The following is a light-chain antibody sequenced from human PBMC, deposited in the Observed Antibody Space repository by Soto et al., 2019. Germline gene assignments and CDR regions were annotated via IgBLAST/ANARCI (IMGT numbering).Light chain of an antibody. CDR3: MQALQTPVT. V-gene: IGKV2-28*01. CDR2: LGS. J-gene: IGKJ4*01. CDR1: QSLLHSNGYNY. Sequence: DIVMTQSPLSLPVTPGEPASISCRSSQSLLHSNGYNYLDWYLQKPGQSPQLLIYLGSNRASGVPYRVSGSGSGTDFTLKISRVEAEDVGVYYCMQALQTPVTFGGGTKVEIK.